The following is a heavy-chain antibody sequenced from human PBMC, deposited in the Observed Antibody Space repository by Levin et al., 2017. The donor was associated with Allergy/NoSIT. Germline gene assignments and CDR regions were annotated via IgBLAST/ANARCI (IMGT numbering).Heavy chain of an antibody. CDR2: ISYDGSNK. CDR1: GFTFSSYA. D-gene: IGHD3-10*01. J-gene: IGHJ3*02. V-gene: IGHV3-30-3*01. CDR3: ASPGRYAFDI. Sequence: GESLKISCAASGFTFSSYAMHWVRQAPGKGLEWVAVISYDGSNKYYADSVKGRFTISRDNSKNTLYLQMNSLRAEDTAVYYCASPGRYAFDIWGQGTMVTVSS.